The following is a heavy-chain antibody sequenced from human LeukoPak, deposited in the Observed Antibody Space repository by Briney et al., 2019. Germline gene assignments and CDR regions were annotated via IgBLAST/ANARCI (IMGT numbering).Heavy chain of an antibody. CDR3: ARDSCSGGTCYSGY. Sequence: GGSLRLSCAVSGFTSSRYWMHWVRQAPGKGLMWVSRINNDGSSTSYADSVKGRFTIFRDNAKNTVNLQMNSLRAEDTAVYYCARDSCSGGTCYSGYWGQGTLVTVSS. D-gene: IGHD2-15*01. CDR2: INNDGSST. CDR1: GFTSSRYW. V-gene: IGHV3-74*01. J-gene: IGHJ4*02.